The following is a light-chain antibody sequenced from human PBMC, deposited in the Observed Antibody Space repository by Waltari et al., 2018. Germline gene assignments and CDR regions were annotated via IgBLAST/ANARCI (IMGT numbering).Light chain of an antibody. CDR1: ELEKQY. CDR3: QAWDSGAAGV. Sequence: SYDLTQSPSVSVSPGQTASITCSGDELEKQYVCWSQQKPGKSPGLVIYQDVRRPSEIPERFSGSNSGNTATLTISGTQPMDEADYYCQAWDSGAAGVFGNGTKVTVL. V-gene: IGLV3-1*01. CDR2: QDV. J-gene: IGLJ1*01.